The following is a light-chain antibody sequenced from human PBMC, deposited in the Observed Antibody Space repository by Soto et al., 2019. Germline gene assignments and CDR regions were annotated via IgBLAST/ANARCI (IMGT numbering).Light chain of an antibody. CDR1: SSDVGSYNR. Sequence: ALTQPPSVSGSPGQSVTISCTGTSSDVGSYNRVSWYQQPPGTAPKLMIYEVSNRPSGVPDRFSGSKSGNTASLTISGLQAEDEADYYCSSYTSSSTSVVFGGGTKVTVL. CDR2: EVS. CDR3: SSYTSSSTSVV. V-gene: IGLV2-18*02. J-gene: IGLJ2*01.